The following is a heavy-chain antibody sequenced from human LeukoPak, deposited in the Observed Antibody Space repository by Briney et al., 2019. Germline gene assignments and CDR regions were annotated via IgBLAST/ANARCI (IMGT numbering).Heavy chain of an antibody. Sequence: PSETLSLTCTVSGGSISSYYWSWIRQPPGKGLEWIGYIYYSGSTNYNPSLKSRVTISVGTSKNQFSLKLSSVTAADTAVYYCAREFRDIVVVPAAMRGDAFDIWGQGTMVTVSS. CDR3: AREFRDIVVVPAAMRGDAFDI. CDR2: IYYSGST. CDR1: GGSISSYY. D-gene: IGHD2-2*01. V-gene: IGHV4-59*01. J-gene: IGHJ3*02.